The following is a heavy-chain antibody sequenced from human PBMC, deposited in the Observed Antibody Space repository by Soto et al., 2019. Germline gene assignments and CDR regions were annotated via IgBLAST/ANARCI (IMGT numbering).Heavy chain of an antibody. CDR3: AREVGAPSGWLDP. CDR2: ISASGGLK. D-gene: IGHD1-26*01. Sequence: GGSLRLSCAASGFTFTNYAMTWVRQTPGKGLEWVSGISASGGLKYYADSVQGRFTVSRDNSKNILYLQMDNLRDEDTALYYCAREVGAPSGWLDPWAREPRSPSPQ. V-gene: IGHV3-23*01. J-gene: IGHJ5*02. CDR1: GFTFTNYA.